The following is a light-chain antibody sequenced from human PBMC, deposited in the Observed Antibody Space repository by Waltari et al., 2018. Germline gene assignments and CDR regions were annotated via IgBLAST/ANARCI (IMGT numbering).Light chain of an antibody. J-gene: IGKJ1*01. CDR3: QQYYTYPRT. CDR2: AAS. Sequence: AIRMTQSQSSFSASTGDRVTITCRASQGISSYLAWYQQKPGRVPKLLMSAASTLHSGVPSRFTGSGSGTDFTLTINCLQSDDFATYYCQQYYTYPRTFGQGTKVEIK. CDR1: QGISSY. V-gene: IGKV1-8*01.